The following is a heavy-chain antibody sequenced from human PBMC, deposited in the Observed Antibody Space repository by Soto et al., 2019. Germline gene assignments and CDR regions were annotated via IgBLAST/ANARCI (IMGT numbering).Heavy chain of an antibody. J-gene: IGHJ5*01. V-gene: IGHV3-23*01. CDR1: GFTFSSYA. Sequence: EVQLLESGGGLVQPGGSLRLSCEASGFTFSSYAMSWVRQAPGKGLEWVSSISDSGGSTWYADSVKGRFTVSRDNSRNTLYVQLTSLRGDDTAVYYGAKGIRYSRSGYAGIGSWGQGTLVTVSS. D-gene: IGHD6-13*01. CDR3: AKGIRYSRSGYAGIGS. CDR2: ISDSGGST.